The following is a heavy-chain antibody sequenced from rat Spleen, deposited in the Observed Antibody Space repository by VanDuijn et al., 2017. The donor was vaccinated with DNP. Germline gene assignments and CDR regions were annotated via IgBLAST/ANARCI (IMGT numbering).Heavy chain of an antibody. V-gene: IGHV3-1*01. CDR1: GYSITSHY. J-gene: IGHJ2*01. D-gene: IGHD1-7*01. CDR2: ITYTGST. CDR3: ARWTRYFDY. Sequence: EMQLQESGPGLVKPSQSLSLTCSVTGYSITSHYWGWIRKFPGNKMEWIGHITYTGSTSYNPSLKSRLSITRDTSKNHFLLHLNSVTTEDTATYYCARWTRYFDYWGQGIMVTVSS.